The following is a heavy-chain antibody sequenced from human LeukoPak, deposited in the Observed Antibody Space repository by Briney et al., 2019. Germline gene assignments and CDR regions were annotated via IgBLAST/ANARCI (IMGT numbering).Heavy chain of an antibody. V-gene: IGHV3-30-3*01. CDR3: ARPALGYCSSTTCFSSYFDY. CDR1: GFTFSSYA. Sequence: GGSLRLSCAASGFTFSSYAMHWVRQAPGKGLEGVAVISYDGSNKYYADSVKGRFTISRDNSKNTLYLQMNSLRAEDTAVYYCARPALGYCSSTTCFSSYFDYWGQGTLVTVSS. D-gene: IGHD2-2*01. J-gene: IGHJ4*02. CDR2: ISYDGSNK.